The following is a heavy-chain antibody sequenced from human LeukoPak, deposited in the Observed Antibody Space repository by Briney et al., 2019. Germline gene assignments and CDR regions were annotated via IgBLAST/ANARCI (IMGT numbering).Heavy chain of an antibody. D-gene: IGHD6-13*01. V-gene: IGHV4-30-2*01. CDR2: IYHSGST. Sequence: SETLSLTCTVSGGSISSGGYYWSWIRQPPGKGLEWIGYIYHSGSTYYNPSLKSRVTISVDRSKNQFSLKLSSVTAADTAVYYCARADSSSWYYFDYWGQGTLVTVSS. CDR1: GGSISSGGYY. J-gene: IGHJ4*02. CDR3: ARADSSSWYYFDY.